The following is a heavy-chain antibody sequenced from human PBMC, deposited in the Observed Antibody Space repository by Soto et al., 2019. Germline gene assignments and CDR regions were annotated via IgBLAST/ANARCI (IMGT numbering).Heavy chain of an antibody. D-gene: IGHD5-18*01. Sequence: LRLSCAASGFTFSSYAMTWVRQAPGKGLEWVSIISGSGGTTYYADSVKGRFTISRDNSKNTLYLQMNSLRAEDTAVYYCARDPLWGTAMVLWYFDLWGRGTLVTVSS. CDR1: GFTFSSYA. V-gene: IGHV3-23*01. CDR3: ARDPLWGTAMVLWYFDL. CDR2: ISGSGGTT. J-gene: IGHJ2*01.